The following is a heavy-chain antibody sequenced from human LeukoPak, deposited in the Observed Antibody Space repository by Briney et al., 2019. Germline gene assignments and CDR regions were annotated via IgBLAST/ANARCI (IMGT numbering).Heavy chain of an antibody. CDR1: GFTFSNYG. V-gene: IGHV3-30*02. CDR2: LQNDGGDI. CDR3: AKDEAAAGLDY. D-gene: IGHD6-13*01. J-gene: IGHJ4*02. Sequence: GGSLRLSCAASGFTFSNYGMHWVRQAPDKGLEWVAFLQNDGGDIHYADSVEGRFTISRDNSKNTLYLQMNSLRAEDTAVYYCAKDEAAAGLDYWGQGTLVTVSS.